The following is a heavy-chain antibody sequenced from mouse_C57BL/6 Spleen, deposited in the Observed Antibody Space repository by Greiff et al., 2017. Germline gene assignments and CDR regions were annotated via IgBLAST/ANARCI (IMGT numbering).Heavy chain of an antibody. Sequence: EVKVEESGGGLVQPGGSLKLSCAASGFTFSDYYMYWVRQTPEKRLEWVAYISNGGGSTYYPDTVKGRFTISRDNAKNTLYLQMSRLKSEDTAMYYCARSLYDGYPAWFAYWGQGTLVTVSA. D-gene: IGHD2-3*01. CDR1: GFTFSDYY. J-gene: IGHJ3*01. V-gene: IGHV5-12*01. CDR2: ISNGGGST. CDR3: ARSLYDGYPAWFAY.